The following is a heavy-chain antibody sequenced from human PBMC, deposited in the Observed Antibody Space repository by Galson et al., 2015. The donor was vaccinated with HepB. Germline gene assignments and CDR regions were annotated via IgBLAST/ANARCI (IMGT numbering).Heavy chain of an antibody. CDR2: INAGNGNT. CDR1: GYTFTSYA. V-gene: IGHV1-3*01. Sequence: SVKVSCKASGYTFTSYAMHWVRQAPGQRLEWMGWINAGNGNTKYSQKFQGRVTITRDTSASTAYMELSSLRSEDTAVYYCARDLNPDSLIAAAEGLDYWGQGTLVTVSS. CDR3: ARDLNPDSLIAAAEGLDY. J-gene: IGHJ4*02. D-gene: IGHD6-13*01.